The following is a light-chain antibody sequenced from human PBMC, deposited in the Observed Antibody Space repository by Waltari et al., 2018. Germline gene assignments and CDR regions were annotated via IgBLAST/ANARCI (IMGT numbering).Light chain of an antibody. CDR1: QNIMTY. CDR2: SAS. CDR3: QQSYSVPFT. V-gene: IGKV1-39*01. Sequence: DIRMTQSPSPLSASLGDRVTVTFRASQNIMTYLNWYQHKPGNAPELLIYSASKLQRGVPSRFSGSGSGTDFTLTISSLQPADFATYYCQQSYSVPFTFGPGTNV. J-gene: IGKJ3*01.